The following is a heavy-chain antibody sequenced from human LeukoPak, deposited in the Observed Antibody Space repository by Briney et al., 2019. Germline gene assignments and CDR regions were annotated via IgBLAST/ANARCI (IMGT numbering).Heavy chain of an antibody. J-gene: IGHJ5*02. V-gene: IGHV4-34*01. CDR1: GGSFSGYY. D-gene: IGHD6-19*01. CDR2: INHSGST. Sequence: SETLSLTCAVYGGSFSGYYWSWIRQPPGKGLEWIGEINHSGSTNYNPSLKSRVTISVGTSKNQFSLKLSSVTAADTAVYYCASLSGYSSGWYWFDPWGQGTLVTVSS. CDR3: ASLSGYSSGWYWFDP.